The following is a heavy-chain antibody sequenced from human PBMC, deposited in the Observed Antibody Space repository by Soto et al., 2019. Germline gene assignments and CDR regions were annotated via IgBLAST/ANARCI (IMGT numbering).Heavy chain of an antibody. V-gene: IGHV4-31*03. J-gene: IGHJ5*02. Sequence: SETLSLTCTVSGGSISSGGYYWSWIRQHPGKGLEWIGYIYYSGSTYYNPSLKSRVAISVDTSKNQFSLKLSSVTAADTAVYYCARGQYYYDSSGYRTGWFDPWGQGTLVTVSS. D-gene: IGHD3-22*01. CDR3: ARGQYYYDSSGYRTGWFDP. CDR2: IYYSGST. CDR1: GGSISSGGYY.